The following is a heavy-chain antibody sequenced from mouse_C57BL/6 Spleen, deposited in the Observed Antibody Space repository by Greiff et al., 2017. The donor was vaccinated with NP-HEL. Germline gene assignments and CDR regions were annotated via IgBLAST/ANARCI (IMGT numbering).Heavy chain of an antibody. CDR1: GYAFSSYW. J-gene: IGHJ4*01. Sequence: VQLQESGAELVKPGASVKISCKASGYAFSSYWMNWVKQRPGKGLEWIGQIYPGDGDTNYNGKFKGKATLTADKSSSTAYMQLSSLTSEDSAVYFCARSGDYDRDYYAMDYWGQGTSVTVSS. D-gene: IGHD2-4*01. V-gene: IGHV1-80*01. CDR2: IYPGDGDT. CDR3: ARSGDYDRDYYAMDY.